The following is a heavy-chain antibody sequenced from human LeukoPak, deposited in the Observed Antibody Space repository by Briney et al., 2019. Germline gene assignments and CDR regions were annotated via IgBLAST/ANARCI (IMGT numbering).Heavy chain of an antibody. D-gene: IGHD4-17*01. V-gene: IGHV3-66*01. J-gene: IGHJ4*02. CDR2: IYSGGST. CDR3: ARGSVYYGDYVSY. CDR1: GFTFTSFG. Sequence: PGGSLRLSCAASGFTFTSFGMHWVRQAPGKGLEWASVIYSGGSTYYADSVKGRFTISRDNSKNTLYLQMNSLRAEDTAVYYCARGSVYYGDYVSYWGQGTLVTVSS.